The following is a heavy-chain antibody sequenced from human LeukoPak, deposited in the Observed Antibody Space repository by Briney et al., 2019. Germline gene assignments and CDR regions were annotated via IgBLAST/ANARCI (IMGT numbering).Heavy chain of an antibody. CDR3: AKEVRDPYSSSWYLMNYYYGMDV. J-gene: IGHJ6*02. CDR2: ISGSGGST. Sequence: GESLRLSCAASGFRFSNYEMDWVRQAPGKGLEWVSAISGSGGSTYYADSVKGRFTISRDNSKNTLYLQMNSLRAEDTAVYYCAKEVRDPYSSSWYLMNYYYGMDVWGQGTTVTVSS. CDR1: GFRFSNYE. D-gene: IGHD6-13*01. V-gene: IGHV3-23*01.